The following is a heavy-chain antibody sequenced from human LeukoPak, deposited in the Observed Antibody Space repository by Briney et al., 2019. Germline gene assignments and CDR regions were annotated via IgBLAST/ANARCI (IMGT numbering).Heavy chain of an antibody. Sequence: SETLSLTCAVSDGSVSSGSYYWNWIRQPPGKGLEWIGYFYYSGSTNYNPSLKSRVTISLDTSKNQFSLKLSSVTAADTAVHYCARSPNSSGWYTYWGQGTLVTVSS. CDR1: DGSVSSGSYY. V-gene: IGHV4-61*01. D-gene: IGHD6-19*01. CDR2: FYYSGST. CDR3: ARSPNSSGWYTY. J-gene: IGHJ4*02.